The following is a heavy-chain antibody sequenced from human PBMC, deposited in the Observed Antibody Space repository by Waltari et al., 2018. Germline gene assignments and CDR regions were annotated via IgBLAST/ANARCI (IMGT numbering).Heavy chain of an antibody. CDR1: GVTVSNNY. Sequence: EVQLVESGGGLVQPGGSLRLSCVASGVTVSNNYMNWVSQAPGKGLEWVSTIYSGGQTYYADYGKGRFTISRDNPKNTVYLQMNSLRPDDTAVYYCTRGVVASAAASYWGQGTLVTVSS. V-gene: IGHV3-66*01. CDR3: TRGVVASAAASY. D-gene: IGHD2-2*01. CDR2: IYSGGQT. J-gene: IGHJ4*02.